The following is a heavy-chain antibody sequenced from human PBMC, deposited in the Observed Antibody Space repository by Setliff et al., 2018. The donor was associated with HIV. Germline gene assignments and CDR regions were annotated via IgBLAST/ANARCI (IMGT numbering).Heavy chain of an antibody. D-gene: IGHD6-19*01. J-gene: IGHJ5*02. Sequence: GASVKVSCKISGFTLNELSIQWVRQAPAKGLEWMGGFDPEAGEIIYAQKFQGRVTMTEDTSTDTAYMDLSSLRSEDTAVYSCATHPPYRSAWYMRSWGQGTLVTVSS. V-gene: IGHV1-24*01. CDR2: FDPEAGEI. CDR1: GFTLNELS. CDR3: ATHPPYRSAWYMRS.